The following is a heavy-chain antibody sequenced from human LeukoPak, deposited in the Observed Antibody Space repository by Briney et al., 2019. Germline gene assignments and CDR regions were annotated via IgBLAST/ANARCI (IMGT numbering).Heavy chain of an antibody. CDR3: ARGNWFDP. Sequence: PSQTLSLTCTVSGDSISSGDYYWSWIRQPAGKGLEWIGRISSSGSTNYNPSLKSRVTISVDTSKNQFSLKLSSVTAADTAVYYCARGNWFDPWGQGTLVTVSS. J-gene: IGHJ5*02. CDR1: GDSISSGDYY. CDR2: ISSSGST. V-gene: IGHV4-61*02.